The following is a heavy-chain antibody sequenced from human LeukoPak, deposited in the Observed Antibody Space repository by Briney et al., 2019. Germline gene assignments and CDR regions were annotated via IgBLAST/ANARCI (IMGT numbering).Heavy chain of an antibody. Sequence: GASLRLSSAASGFTFSSYAMSWVRQAPGTGLEWVSAISGSGGSTYYADSVKGRFTISRDNSKNTLYLQMNSLRAEDTAVYYCAKLGSAMVLYYFDYWGQGTLVTVSS. V-gene: IGHV3-23*01. CDR2: ISGSGGST. D-gene: IGHD5-18*01. CDR1: GFTFSSYA. J-gene: IGHJ4*02. CDR3: AKLGSAMVLYYFDY.